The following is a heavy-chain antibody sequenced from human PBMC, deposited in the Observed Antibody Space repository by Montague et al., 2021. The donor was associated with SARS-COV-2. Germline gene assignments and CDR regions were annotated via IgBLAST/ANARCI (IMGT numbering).Heavy chain of an antibody. D-gene: IGHD4-11*01. CDR2: ISYDGSNK. CDR1: GFTFSSYA. V-gene: IGHV3-30*04. CDR3: ARARFYSNPYDYYGMDV. J-gene: IGHJ6*02. Sequence: SLRLSCAASGFTFSSYAMPWVRQAPGKGLEWVAVISYDGSNKYYADSVKGRFTISRDNSKNTLYLQMNSLRAEDTAVYYCARARFYSNPYDYYGMDVWGQGTTVTVSS.